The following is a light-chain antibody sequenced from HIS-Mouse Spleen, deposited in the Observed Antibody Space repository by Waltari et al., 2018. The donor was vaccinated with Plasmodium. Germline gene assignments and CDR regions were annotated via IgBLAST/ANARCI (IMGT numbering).Light chain of an antibody. Sequence: EIVLTQSPATLSLSPGEIATLSCRASQSVSSYLAWYQQKPGQAPRPLIYDASNRATGIPARFSGSGSGTDFTLTISSLEPEDFAVYYCQQRSNWWTFGQGTKVEIK. CDR2: DAS. J-gene: IGKJ1*01. V-gene: IGKV3-11*01. CDR3: QQRSNWWT. CDR1: QSVSSY.